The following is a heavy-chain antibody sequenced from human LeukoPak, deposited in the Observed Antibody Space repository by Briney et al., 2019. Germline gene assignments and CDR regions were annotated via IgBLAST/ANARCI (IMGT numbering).Heavy chain of an antibody. J-gene: IGHJ4*02. CDR2: IIPIFGSA. Sequence: ASVKVSCKASGGTFSSYAISCVRQAPGQGLEWMGGIIPIFGSANYAQRFQGRVTMTTDTSTSTAYMELRSLRSDDTAVYYCARGARVVPAATWDYWGQGTLVTVSS. CDR1: GGTFSSYA. D-gene: IGHD2-2*01. CDR3: ARGARVVPAATWDY. V-gene: IGHV1-69*05.